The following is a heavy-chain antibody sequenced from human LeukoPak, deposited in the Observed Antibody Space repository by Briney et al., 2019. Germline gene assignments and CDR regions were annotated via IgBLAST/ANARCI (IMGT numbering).Heavy chain of an antibody. CDR1: GGSFSGYY. V-gene: IGHV4-34*01. CDR3: ARWPNDSTGYANAFDI. Sequence: PSETLSLTCAVYGGSFSGYYWSWIRQPPGKGLEWIGEINHSGSTNYNPSLKSRVTISVDTSKNQFSLKLSSVTAADTAVYYCARWPNDSTGYANAFDIWGQGTMVTVSS. D-gene: IGHD1-1*01. J-gene: IGHJ3*02. CDR2: INHSGST.